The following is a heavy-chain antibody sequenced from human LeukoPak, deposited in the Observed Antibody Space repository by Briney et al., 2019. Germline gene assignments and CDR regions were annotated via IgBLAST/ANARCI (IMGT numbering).Heavy chain of an antibody. CDR1: GGTFISYA. Sequence: SVKVSCKASGGTFISYAISWVRQAPGQGREWMGGIIPIFGTANYAQKFQGRVTITADDSTSTAYMELSSLRSEDTAVYYCASGILRGHYYYYMDVWGKGTTVTISS. CDR3: ASGILRGHYYYYMDV. V-gene: IGHV1-69*13. J-gene: IGHJ6*03. CDR2: IIPIFGTA. D-gene: IGHD4-17*01.